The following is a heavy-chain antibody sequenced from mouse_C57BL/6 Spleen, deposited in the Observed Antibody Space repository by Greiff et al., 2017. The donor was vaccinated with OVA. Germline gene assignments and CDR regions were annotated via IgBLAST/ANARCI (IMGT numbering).Heavy chain of an antibody. Sequence: VQLQQSGAELVRPGTSVKVSCKASGYAFTNYLIAWVKQRPGQGLEWIGVINPGSGGTNYNEKFKGKATLTADKSSSTAYMQLSSLTSEDSAVYFCARSSTTVVNWGFDVWGTGTTVTVSS. D-gene: IGHD1-1*01. CDR2: INPGSGGT. CDR1: GYAFTNYL. V-gene: IGHV1-54*01. J-gene: IGHJ1*03. CDR3: ARSSTTVVNWGFDV.